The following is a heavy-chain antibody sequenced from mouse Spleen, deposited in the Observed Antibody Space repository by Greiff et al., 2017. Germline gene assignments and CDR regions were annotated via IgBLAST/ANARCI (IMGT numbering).Heavy chain of an antibody. J-gene: IGHJ2*01. V-gene: IGHV3-6*01. CDR2: ISYDGSN. D-gene: IGHD4-1*01. Sequence: ESGPGLVKPSQSLSLTCSVTGYSITSGYYWNWIRQFPGNKLEWMGYISYDGSNNYNPSLKNRISITRDTSKNQFFLKLNSVTTEDTATYYCARGAWDWYFDYWGQGTTLTVSS. CDR3: ARGAWDWYFDY. CDR1: GYSITSGYY.